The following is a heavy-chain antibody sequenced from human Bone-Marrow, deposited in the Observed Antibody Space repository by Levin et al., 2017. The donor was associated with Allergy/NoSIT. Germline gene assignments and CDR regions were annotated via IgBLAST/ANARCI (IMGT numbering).Heavy chain of an antibody. CDR1: GFSFNSYA. D-gene: IGHD3-10*01. Sequence: PGGSLRLSCVGSGFSFNSYAMNWVRQAPGKGLEWVSGISGSGSNTFYADSVRGRFTISRDNSKNTLYLQSNNVRGDDTAVYYCAKAACSAGSCYFDSWGQGTLVTVSS. V-gene: IGHV3-23*01. J-gene: IGHJ4*02. CDR2: ISGSGSNT. CDR3: AKAACSAGSCYFDS.